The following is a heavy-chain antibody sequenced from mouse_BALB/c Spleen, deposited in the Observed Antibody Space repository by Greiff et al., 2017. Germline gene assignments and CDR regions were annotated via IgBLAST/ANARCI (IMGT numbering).Heavy chain of an antibody. CDR2: INPYNDGT. D-gene: IGHD2-10*01. CDR1: GYTFTSYV. V-gene: IGHV1-14*01. Sequence: EVQLQQSGPELVKPGASVKMSCKASGYTFTSYVMHWVKQKPGQGLEWIGYINPYNDGTKYNEKFKGKATLTSDKSSSTAYMELSSLTSEDSAVYYCARGGAYYRDYFDYWGQGTTLTVSS. CDR3: ARGGAYYRDYFDY. J-gene: IGHJ2*01.